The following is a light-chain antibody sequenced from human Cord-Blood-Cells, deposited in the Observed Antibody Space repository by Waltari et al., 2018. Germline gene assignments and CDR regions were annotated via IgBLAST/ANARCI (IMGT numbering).Light chain of an antibody. CDR2: QDS. CDR1: KLGDKY. CDR3: QAWDSSTAVV. V-gene: IGLV3-1*01. J-gene: IGLJ2*01. Sequence: SYELTQPPSVSVSPGQTASITCSGDKLGDKYACWYQQKPGQYPVLVIYQDSKRAPGIPERFSGSNSGNTATLTISGTQAMDEADYYCQAWDSSTAVVFGGGTKLTVL.